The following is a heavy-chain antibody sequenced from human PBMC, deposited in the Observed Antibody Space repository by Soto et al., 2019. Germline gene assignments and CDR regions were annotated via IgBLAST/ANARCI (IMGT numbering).Heavy chain of an antibody. CDR1: GFTFSSYA. J-gene: IGHJ5*02. V-gene: IGHV3-64D*06. CDR3: VKENYDFWSGYYIYNWFDP. CDR2: ISSNGGST. Sequence: GGTLRLSCSASGFTFSSYAMHWVRQAPRKGLEYVSAISSNGGSTYYADSVKGRFTISRDNSNNTLYLQMSSLRAEDTAVYYCVKENYDFWSGYYIYNWFDPWGQGTLVTVSS. D-gene: IGHD3-3*01.